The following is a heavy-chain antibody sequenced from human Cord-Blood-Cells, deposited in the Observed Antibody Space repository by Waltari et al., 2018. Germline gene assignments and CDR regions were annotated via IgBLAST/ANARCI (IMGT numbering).Heavy chain of an antibody. J-gene: IGHJ4*02. D-gene: IGHD6-13*01. CDR1: GYTFTSYA. CDR3: ARGQGIAAAGTEY. V-gene: IGHV1-3*05. CDR2: INAGNGNT. Sequence: QVQLVQSGAEEKKPGASVKVSGKASGYTFTSYAMHWVRQAPGQRLEWMGWINAGNGNTKYSQKFQGRVTITRDTSASTAYMELSSLRSEDTAVYYCARGQGIAAAGTEYWGQGTLVTVSS.